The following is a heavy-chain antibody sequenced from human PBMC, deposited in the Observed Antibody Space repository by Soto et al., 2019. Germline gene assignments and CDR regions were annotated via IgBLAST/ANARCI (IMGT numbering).Heavy chain of an antibody. CDR1: GYTFSNFP. CDR2: INAANGDT. CDR3: ARKDYYGSGIYYFDS. D-gene: IGHD3-10*01. J-gene: IGHJ4*02. V-gene: IGHV1-3*01. Sequence: QVQLVQSGAEVKEPGASVKVSCKASGYTFSNFPMHWVRQAPGQGLEWMGWINAANGDTGYSQKFQGRVTLTRDTSXXIAYMELSSLRSEDTAVYYCARKDYYGSGIYYFDSWGQGTLVTVSS.